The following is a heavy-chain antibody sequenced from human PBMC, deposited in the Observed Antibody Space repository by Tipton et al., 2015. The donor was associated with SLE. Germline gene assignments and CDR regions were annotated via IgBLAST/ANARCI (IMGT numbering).Heavy chain of an antibody. CDR1: GYSFTSYW. Sequence: QLVQSGAEVKKPGESLEISCKGSGYSFTSYWIGWVRQMPGKGLEWMGIIYPGDSDTRYSPSFQGQVTISADKSISTAYLQWSSLKASDTAMYYCARDFGVSSSGWPFDYWGQGTLVTVSS. CDR3: ARDFGVSSSGWPFDY. CDR2: IYPGDSDT. J-gene: IGHJ4*02. D-gene: IGHD6-19*01. V-gene: IGHV5-51*03.